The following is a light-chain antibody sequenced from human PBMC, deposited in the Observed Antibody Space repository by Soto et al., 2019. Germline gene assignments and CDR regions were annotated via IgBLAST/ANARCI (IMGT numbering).Light chain of an antibody. J-gene: IGKJ1*01. CDR2: GAS. CDR1: QSASSIY. Sequence: EIVLTQSPGTLSLPPGEIVTLSCRASQSASSIYLAWYQQKPGQAHRLLIYGASRRATGITDRFSGSGSGTDFTLTISRLEPEDFAVYYCQQYGSSSWTFGQGTKVEIK. CDR3: QQYGSSSWT. V-gene: IGKV3-20*01.